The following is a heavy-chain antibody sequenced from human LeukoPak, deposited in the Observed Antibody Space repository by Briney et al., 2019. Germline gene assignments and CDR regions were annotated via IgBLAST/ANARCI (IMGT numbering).Heavy chain of an antibody. Sequence: SAPAMVKPTQTLTLTCTSTGFSLSTTRMWVSWIRQPPGKALESLARIDWDDDKYYSTSLKTRLTISKDTSKNQVVLTMTDMDPVDTATYYCTRTPSSGWYGATDYWGQGTLVTVSS. CDR2: IDWDDDK. V-gene: IGHV2-70*11. J-gene: IGHJ4*02. CDR1: GFSLSTTRMW. D-gene: IGHD6-19*01. CDR3: TRTPSSGWYGATDY.